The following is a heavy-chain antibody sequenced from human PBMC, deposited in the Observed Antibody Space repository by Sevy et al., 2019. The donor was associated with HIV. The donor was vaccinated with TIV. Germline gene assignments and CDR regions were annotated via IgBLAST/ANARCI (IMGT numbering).Heavy chain of an antibody. V-gene: IGHV4-61*01. Sequence: SETLSLTCTVSGDSVSSGNYYWSWIRQPPGQGLEWIGYNFYSGSTTYNPSLKSRVTISVDTSKNQFSLKLSSVTAADTAVYYCAGAVPGYYYAMDVWGQGTTVTVSS. J-gene: IGHJ6*02. D-gene: IGHD6-13*01. CDR2: NFYSGST. CDR3: AGAVPGYYYAMDV. CDR1: GDSVSSGNYY.